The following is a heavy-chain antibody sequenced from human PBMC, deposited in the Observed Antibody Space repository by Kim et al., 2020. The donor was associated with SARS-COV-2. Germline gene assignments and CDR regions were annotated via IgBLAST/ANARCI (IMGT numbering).Heavy chain of an antibody. CDR3: WKEELGGTDY. CDR2: MYSGGSST. D-gene: IGHD1-26*01. J-gene: IGHJ4*02. CDR1: GFTFSSYA. Sequence: GGSLRLSCAASGFTFSSYAMSWVRQAPWQGLEWGSVMYSGGSSTYYADSVKGRLTISRDNSKNTLYLQMNSLRAEDTAVHYWWKEELGGTDYWGQGTLVTVSS. V-gene: IGHV3-23*03.